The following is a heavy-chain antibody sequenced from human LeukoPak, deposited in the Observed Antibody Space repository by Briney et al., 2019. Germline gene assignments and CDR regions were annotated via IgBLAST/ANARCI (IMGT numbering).Heavy chain of an antibody. CDR1: GGSITSSSYY. CDR2: INHSGST. D-gene: IGHD3-10*01. V-gene: IGHV4-39*07. Sequence: SETLSLTCTVSGGSITSSSYYWSWIRQPPGKGLEWIGEINHSGSTNYNPSLKSRVTISVDTSKNQFSLKLSSVTAADTAVYYCARRGITMVRGVIRSDYYYYMDVWGKGTTVTISS. J-gene: IGHJ6*03. CDR3: ARRGITMVRGVIRSDYYYYMDV.